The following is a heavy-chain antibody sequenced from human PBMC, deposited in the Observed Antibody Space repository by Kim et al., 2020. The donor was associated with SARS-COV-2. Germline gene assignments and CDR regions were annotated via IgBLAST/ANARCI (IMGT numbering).Heavy chain of an antibody. CDR3: ARVYYGSGSYYKLNGMDV. V-gene: IGHV7-4-1*02. J-gene: IGHJ6*02. Sequence: ASVKVSCKASGHTFTTYAINWVRQAPGQGLEWMGWININTGNPTYAQDFIGRFVFSLDTSVSTAYLQISSLKAEDTAMYYCARVYYGSGSYYKLNGMDVWGQGTTVTVSS. D-gene: IGHD3-10*01. CDR2: ININTGNP. CDR1: GHTFTTYA.